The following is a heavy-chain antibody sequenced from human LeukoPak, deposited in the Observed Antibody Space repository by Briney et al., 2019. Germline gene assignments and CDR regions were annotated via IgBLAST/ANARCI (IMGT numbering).Heavy chain of an antibody. CDR1: GYTFTGYY. J-gene: IGHJ5*02. CDR2: MNHKRGNS. CDR3: ARGDLDWLPLWFDP. Sequence: GASVKVSCKASGYTFTGYYMHWVRQAPGQGLEWMGWMNHKRGNSAYAQKFQGRVTMTRNTSISTAYMELRSLMSEDTAMYYCARGDLDWLPLWFDPWGQGTLVTVSS. D-gene: IGHD3-9*01. V-gene: IGHV1-8*02.